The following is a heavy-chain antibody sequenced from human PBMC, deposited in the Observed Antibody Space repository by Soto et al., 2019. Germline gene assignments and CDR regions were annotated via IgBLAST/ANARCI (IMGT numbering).Heavy chain of an antibody. D-gene: IGHD2-2*01. CDR1: GFTFSSYA. CDR3: AEGSSSEGDFDY. J-gene: IGHJ4*02. CDR2: ISGSGGST. V-gene: IGHV3-23*01. Sequence: PGGSLRLSCAASGFTFSSYAMSWVRQAPGKGLEWVSAISGSGGSTYYADSVKGRFTISRDNSKNTLYLQMNSLRAEDTAVYYCAEGSSSEGDFDYWGQGTLVTVSS.